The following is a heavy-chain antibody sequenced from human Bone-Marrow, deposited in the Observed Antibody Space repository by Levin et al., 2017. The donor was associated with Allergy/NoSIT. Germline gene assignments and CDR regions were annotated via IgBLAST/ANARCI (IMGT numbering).Heavy chain of an antibody. CDR1: GFTFSSYA. CDR2: ISGSGGST. Sequence: GGSLRLSCAASGFTFSSYAMSWARQAPGKGLEWVSAISGSGGSTYYADSVKGRFTISRDNSKNTLYLQMNSLRAEDTAVYYCAKGRCSGGTGLCGMDVWGQGTTVTVSS. CDR3: AKGRCSGGTGLCGMDV. J-gene: IGHJ6*02. V-gene: IGHV3-23*01. D-gene: IGHD2-15*01.